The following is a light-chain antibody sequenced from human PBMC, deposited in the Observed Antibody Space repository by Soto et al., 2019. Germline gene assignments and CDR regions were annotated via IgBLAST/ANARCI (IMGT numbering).Light chain of an antibody. CDR1: QGIGTL. CDR3: QQYYMWPIT. J-gene: IGKJ4*01. Sequence: EVVMTQSPATLSVSPGEGATLSCRASQGIGTLLAWYQQRPGQAPRLLLYGASTRASGLPARFSGRGSGTDXXXTXXSLQSEDFAVYYCQQYYMWPITFGGGTNVEI. V-gene: IGKV3-15*01. CDR2: GAS.